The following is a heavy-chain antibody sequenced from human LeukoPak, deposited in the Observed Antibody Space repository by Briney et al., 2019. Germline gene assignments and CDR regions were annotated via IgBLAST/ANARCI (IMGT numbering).Heavy chain of an antibody. CDR3: AREGGSSWSGRRLDY. J-gene: IGHJ4*02. Sequence: GGSLRLSCAASGFTFSSYWMHWVRQAPGKGLVWVSHINSDGSSTTYADSVKGRFTIFRDNAKNSLYLQMNSLRAEDTAVYYCAREGGSSWSGRRLDYWGQGTLVTVSS. CDR2: INSDGSST. D-gene: IGHD6-13*01. V-gene: IGHV3-74*01. CDR1: GFTFSSYW.